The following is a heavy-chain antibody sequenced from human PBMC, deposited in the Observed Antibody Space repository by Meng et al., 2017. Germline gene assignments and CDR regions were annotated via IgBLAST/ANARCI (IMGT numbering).Heavy chain of an antibody. CDR3: ASYYGSGRYYRGEFDY. CDR2: IKQDGSEK. CDR1: GVTFSSDW. J-gene: IGHJ4*02. Sequence: GGSLRLSCAASGVTFSSDWMSWVRQAPGKGLEWVANIKQDGSEKYYVDSVKGRFTISRDNAKNSLYLQMNSLRAEDTAVYYCASYYGSGRYYRGEFDYWGQGTLVTVSS. V-gene: IGHV3-7*01. D-gene: IGHD3-10*01.